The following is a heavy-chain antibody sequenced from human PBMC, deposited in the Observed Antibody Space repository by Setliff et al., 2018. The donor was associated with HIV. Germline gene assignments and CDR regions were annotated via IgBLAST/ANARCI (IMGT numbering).Heavy chain of an antibody. D-gene: IGHD2-2*01. Sequence: GGSLRLSCAASGFTFSSYSMNWVRQAPGKGLEWVSYISSSSSSIYYADAVKCRCTISRDHADRSLYLQMNSLRAEDTAVYYCVKDEEYIGVVSATMNMPGYYHYYYMDVWGKGSTVTVSS. CDR3: VKDEEYIGVVSATMNMPGYYHYYYMDV. CDR2: ISSSSSSI. V-gene: IGHV3-21*01. J-gene: IGHJ6*03. CDR1: GFTFSSYS.